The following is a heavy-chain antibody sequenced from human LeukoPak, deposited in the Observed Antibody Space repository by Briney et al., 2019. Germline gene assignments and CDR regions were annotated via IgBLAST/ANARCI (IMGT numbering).Heavy chain of an antibody. D-gene: IGHD6-6*01. J-gene: IGHJ4*02. Sequence: PGRSLRLSCAASGFTFSNHGMHWVRQAPGKGLEWVANIWYDGSQEYYADTVKGRFTISRDIYKNTLYLQMNSLRAEDTAVYYCARDLAAARLDFRGQGTLVTVSS. CDR3: ARDLAAARLDF. CDR2: IWYDGSQE. CDR1: GFTFSNHG. V-gene: IGHV3-33*01.